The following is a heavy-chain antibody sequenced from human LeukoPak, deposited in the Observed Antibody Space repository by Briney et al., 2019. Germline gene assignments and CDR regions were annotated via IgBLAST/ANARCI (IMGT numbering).Heavy chain of an antibody. V-gene: IGHV4-34*01. Sequence: SETLSLTCAVYGRSLSGYYWSWICQPPGKGLERIGEINHIGSTNYNPSLKSRVTIPVDTSKNHFSLKLSPVTAGDRAVFYGAMRKCYYDRSVYFVYWGKGTLFTVSS. CDR2: INHIGST. J-gene: IGHJ4*02. CDR1: GRSLSGYY. CDR3: AMRKCYYDRSVYFVY. D-gene: IGHD3-22*01.